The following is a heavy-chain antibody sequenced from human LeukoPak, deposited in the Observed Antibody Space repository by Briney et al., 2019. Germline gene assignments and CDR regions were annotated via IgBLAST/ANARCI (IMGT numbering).Heavy chain of an antibody. Sequence: SETLSLTRTVSGGSISSYYWSWIREPPGKGLEWIGYIYYSGSTNYNPSLKSRVTISVDTSKNQFSLKLSSVTAADTAVYYCARQGNRGGWFDPWGQGTLVTVSS. V-gene: IGHV4-59*08. D-gene: IGHD6-25*01. J-gene: IGHJ5*02. CDR3: ARQGNRGGWFDP. CDR2: IYYSGST. CDR1: GGSISSYY.